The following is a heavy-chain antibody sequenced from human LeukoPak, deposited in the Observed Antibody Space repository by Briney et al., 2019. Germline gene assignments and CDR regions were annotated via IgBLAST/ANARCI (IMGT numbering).Heavy chain of an antibody. D-gene: IGHD4-23*01. V-gene: IGHV3-21*01. CDR3: ARVQPPPTVVTPRYYYYGMDV. Sequence: GGSLRLSCAASRFTFSSYAMHCVRQAPGKGLEWVSSISSSSSYIYYADSVKGRFTISRDNAKNSLYLQMNSLRDEDTAVYYCARVQPPPTVVTPRYYYYGMDVWGQGTTVTVSS. CDR2: ISSSSSYI. CDR1: RFTFSSYA. J-gene: IGHJ6*02.